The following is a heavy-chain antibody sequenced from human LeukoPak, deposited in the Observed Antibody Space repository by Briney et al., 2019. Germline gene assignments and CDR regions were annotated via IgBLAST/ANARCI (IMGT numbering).Heavy chain of an antibody. J-gene: IGHJ1*01. Sequence: PGRSLRLSCAASGFTFDDYAMHWVRQAPGKGLEWVSGISWNSGSIGYADSVKGRFTISSDNAKNSLYLQMNSLRAEDTSLYYCAKGSLPSYCSSTSCHREGYFQHWGQGTLVTVSS. D-gene: IGHD2-2*01. V-gene: IGHV3-9*01. CDR3: AKGSLPSYCSSTSCHREGYFQH. CDR2: ISWNSGSI. CDR1: GFTFDDYA.